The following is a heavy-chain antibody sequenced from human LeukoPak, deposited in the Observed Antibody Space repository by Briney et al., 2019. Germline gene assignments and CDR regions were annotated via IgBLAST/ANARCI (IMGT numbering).Heavy chain of an antibody. CDR1: GFTFSSYA. J-gene: IGHJ4*02. D-gene: IGHD6-13*01. CDR2: ISYDGSNK. V-gene: IGHV3-30*04. CDR3: ASLPVAAAGTSFVPEDY. Sequence: GRSLRLSCAASGFTFSSYAMHWVRQAPGKGLEWVAVISYDGSNKYYADSVKGRFTISRDNPKNTLYLQMNSLRAEDTAVYYCASLPVAAAGTSFVPEDYWGQGTLVTVSS.